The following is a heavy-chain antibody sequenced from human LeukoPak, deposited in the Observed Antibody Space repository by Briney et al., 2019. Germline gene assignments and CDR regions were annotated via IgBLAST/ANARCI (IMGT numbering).Heavy chain of an antibody. CDR2: IIPILGIA. CDR1: GGTFSSYA. Sequence: ASVKVSCKASGGTFSSYAISWVRQAPGQGLEWMGRIIPILGIANYAQKLQGRVTMTTDTSTSTAYMELRSLRSDDTAVYYCARDPSTIAAAGTVDYWGQGTLVTVSS. V-gene: IGHV1-69*04. J-gene: IGHJ4*02. CDR3: ARDPSTIAAAGTVDY. D-gene: IGHD6-13*01.